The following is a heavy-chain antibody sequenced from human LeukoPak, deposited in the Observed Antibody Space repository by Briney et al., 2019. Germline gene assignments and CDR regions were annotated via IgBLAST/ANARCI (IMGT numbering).Heavy chain of an antibody. CDR2: ISGSGSSP. V-gene: IGHV3-23*01. CDR1: GFTSSSYA. Sequence: GGALRLSCAGSGFTSSSYAMSWIREAPGKGREWVSEISGSGSSPYYADSVKGRFTISRDNSKNTLYLQMNSLKAEDTAVYYCAKAEVQWLVLFRYFDYWGQGTLVTVSS. J-gene: IGHJ4*02. CDR3: AKAEVQWLVLFRYFDY. D-gene: IGHD6-19*01.